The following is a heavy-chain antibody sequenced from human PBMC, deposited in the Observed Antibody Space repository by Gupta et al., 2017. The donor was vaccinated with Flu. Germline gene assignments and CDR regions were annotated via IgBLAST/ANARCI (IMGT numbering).Heavy chain of an antibody. J-gene: IGHJ6*02. CDR1: AFSSSNYG. CDR3: AKDWKWNYNNYGMNV. CDR2: ISDDGSNK. Sequence: EHVVASGGGVVQPGRSLTLSCAAFAFSSSNYGMHGARHSPGRGLEWVALISDDGSNKEYADSMKGRFTISRDNSKNTVDLQMNSLRSEDTAVYYCAKDWKWNYNNYGMNVWGQGTTVTVSS. V-gene: IGHV3-30*18. D-gene: IGHD5-24*01.